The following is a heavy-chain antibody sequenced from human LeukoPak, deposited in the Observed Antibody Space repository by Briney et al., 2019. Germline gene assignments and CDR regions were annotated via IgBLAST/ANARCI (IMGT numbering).Heavy chain of an antibody. V-gene: IGHV4-4*07. D-gene: IGHD2-2*01. CDR3: ARNLVYCSSTSCRDEAFDI. Sequence: SETLSLTCTVSGGSISSYYWSWIRQPAGKGLEWIGRIYTSGSTNYNPSLKRRVTMSLDTSKNQFSLKLSSVTASDTAVYYCARNLVYCSSTSCRDEAFDIWGQGTMVTVSS. CDR2: IYTSGST. CDR1: GGSISSYY. J-gene: IGHJ3*02.